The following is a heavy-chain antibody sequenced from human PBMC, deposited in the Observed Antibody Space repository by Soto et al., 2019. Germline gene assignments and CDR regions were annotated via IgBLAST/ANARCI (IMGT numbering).Heavy chain of an antibody. V-gene: IGHV4-59*01. D-gene: IGHD6-25*01. Sequence: SETLSLTCTVSGGSISSYYWSWIRQPPGKGLEWIAYISYSGSTNYNPSLKSRITISVDTSKNQFSLKLSSVTAADTAVYYCARAAGAADWFDPWGQGTLVTVSS. CDR1: GGSISSYY. CDR2: ISYSGST. J-gene: IGHJ5*02. CDR3: ARAAGAADWFDP.